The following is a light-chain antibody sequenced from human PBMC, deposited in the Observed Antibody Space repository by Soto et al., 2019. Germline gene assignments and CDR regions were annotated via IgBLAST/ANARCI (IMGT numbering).Light chain of an antibody. CDR3: QQYNNWPRRT. CDR2: GAS. J-gene: IGKJ1*01. CDR1: QSVSSN. V-gene: IGKV3-15*01. Sequence: EIVMTQSPATLSVSPGERATLSCRASQSVSSNLAWYQQKPGQAPRLLIYGASTRATGIPARFSGSGSGTEFTLTISSPQSEDFAVYYCQQYNNWPRRTFGQGTKV.